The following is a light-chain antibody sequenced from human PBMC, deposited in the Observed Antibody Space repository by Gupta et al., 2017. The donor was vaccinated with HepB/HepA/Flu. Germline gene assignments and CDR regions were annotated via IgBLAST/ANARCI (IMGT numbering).Light chain of an antibody. CDR3: QQYNNYPWT. Sequence: DIQMTQSPSTLSASVGDRVTITCRASQNTGYWLAWFQQKPGKAPNLLISKTSTLESGVPSRFSGSGSGTXFTLTIXSLQPDDFATYYCQQYNNYPWTFGXGTKVEIK. CDR1: QNTGYW. V-gene: IGKV1-5*03. J-gene: IGKJ1*01. CDR2: KTS.